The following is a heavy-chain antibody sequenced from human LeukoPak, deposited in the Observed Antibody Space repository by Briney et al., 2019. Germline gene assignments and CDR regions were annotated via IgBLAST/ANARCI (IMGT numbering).Heavy chain of an antibody. V-gene: IGHV3-30*03. CDR3: ARDRGDSSGYQYYYYGMDV. CDR1: GFTFSTYG. Sequence: GTSLRLSCAASGFTFSTYGMHWVRQAPGKGLEWVAVISYDGSNKYYADSVKGRFTISRDNSKNTLYLQMNSLRAEDTAVYYCARDRGDSSGYQYYYYGMDVWGQGTTVTVSS. CDR2: ISYDGSNK. D-gene: IGHD3-22*01. J-gene: IGHJ6*02.